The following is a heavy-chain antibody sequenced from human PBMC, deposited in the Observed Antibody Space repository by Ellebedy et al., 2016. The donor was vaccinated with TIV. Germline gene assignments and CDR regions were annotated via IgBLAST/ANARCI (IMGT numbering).Heavy chain of an antibody. J-gene: IGHJ4*02. CDR3: AGDYGDTRNYFDY. D-gene: IGHD4-17*01. V-gene: IGHV4-38-2*02. CDR2: IYRSGIT. Sequence: MPSETLSLTCTVSGYSISSGYYWGWIRQPPGKGLEWIGSIYRSGITYYNPSLKSRVTVSIDTSMNQFSLKLSSVTAADTAVYYCAGDYGDTRNYFDYWGQGSLVTVSS. CDR1: GYSISSGYY.